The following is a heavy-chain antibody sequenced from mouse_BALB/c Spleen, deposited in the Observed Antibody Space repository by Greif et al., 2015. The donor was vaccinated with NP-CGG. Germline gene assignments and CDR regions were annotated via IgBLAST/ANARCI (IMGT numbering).Heavy chain of an antibody. CDR3: ARGVGTYFDY. Sequence: QVQLQQSGAELVRPGSSVKISCKASGYAFSSYWMNWVKQRPGQGLEWIGQIYPGDGDTNYNGKFKGKATLTAGKSSSTAYMQLSSLTSEDSAVYFCARGVGTYFDYWGQGTTLTVSS. D-gene: IGHD4-1*01. CDR1: GYAFSSYW. V-gene: IGHV1-80*01. J-gene: IGHJ2*01. CDR2: IYPGDGDT.